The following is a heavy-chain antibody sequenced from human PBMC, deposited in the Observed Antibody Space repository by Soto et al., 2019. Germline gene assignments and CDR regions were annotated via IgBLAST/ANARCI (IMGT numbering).Heavy chain of an antibody. CDR3: SRLGRDSFNLEWDFDF. CDR2: IDPSDSYT. J-gene: IGHJ4*02. CDR1: GENSINHG. Sequence: RVAGENSINHGSRWISQKNGKGLEWMGRIDPSDSYTNYSPSFQGHVTISADKSISTAYLQWSSLKASDTAMYYCSRLGRDSFNLEWDFDFLVQGTLV. V-gene: IGHV5-10-1*01. D-gene: IGHD3-3*01.